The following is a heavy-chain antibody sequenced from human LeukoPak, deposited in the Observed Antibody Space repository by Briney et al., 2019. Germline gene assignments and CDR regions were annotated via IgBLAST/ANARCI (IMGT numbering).Heavy chain of an antibody. CDR3: ARVSYYDSSGYYG. D-gene: IGHD3-22*01. V-gene: IGHV4-34*01. CDR2: INHSGST. J-gene: IGHJ4*02. Sequence: NPSETLSLTCTVSGGSISTYYWSWIRQPPGKGLEWIGEINHSGSTNYNPSLKSRVTISVDTSKNQFSLKLSSVTAADTAVYYCARVSYYDSSGYYGWGQGTLVTV. CDR1: GGSISTYY.